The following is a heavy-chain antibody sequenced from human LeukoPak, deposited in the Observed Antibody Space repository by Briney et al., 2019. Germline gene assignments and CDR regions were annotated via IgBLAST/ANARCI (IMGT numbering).Heavy chain of an antibody. Sequence: GGSLRLSCAASGFTFSDHYMDWVRQAPGKGLEWVGRTRNKANSYTTEYAASVKGRFTISRDDSKNSLYLQMNSLRAEDTAVYYCARDSPGYCSGGSCYGPFDYWGQGTLVTVSS. CDR2: TRNKANSYTT. CDR1: GFTFSDHY. V-gene: IGHV3-72*01. CDR3: ARDSPGYCSGGSCYGPFDY. D-gene: IGHD2-15*01. J-gene: IGHJ4*02.